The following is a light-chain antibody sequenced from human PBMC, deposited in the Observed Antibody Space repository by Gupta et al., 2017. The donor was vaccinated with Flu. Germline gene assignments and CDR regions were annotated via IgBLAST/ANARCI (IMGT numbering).Light chain of an antibody. J-gene: IGLJ3*02. CDR1: SSNIGAGYD. CDR2: GNS. CDR3: QSYDSRLSGSV. V-gene: IGLV1-40*01. Sequence: QSVLTQPPSVSGAPGQRVTISCTGSSSNIGAGYDVHWYQQLPGTAPKLLIYGNSNRPSGVPDRFSGSKSGTSASLAITGLQAEDEADYHCQSYDSRLSGSVFGGGTKVTVL.